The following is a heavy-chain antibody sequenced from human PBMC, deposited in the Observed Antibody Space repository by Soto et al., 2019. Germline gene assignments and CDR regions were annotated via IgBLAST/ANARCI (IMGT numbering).Heavy chain of an antibody. Sequence: GGSLRLSCAASGFTFSSYSINWVRQAPGKGLEWVSSISISSSYIYYADSVKGRFTISRDNAKNSLYLQMNSLRAEDTAVYYCARRPYYDILTGYYSVDYWGQGTLVTVSS. CDR3: ARRPYYDILTGYYSVDY. V-gene: IGHV3-21*01. CDR1: GFTFSSYS. J-gene: IGHJ4*02. CDR2: ISISSSYI. D-gene: IGHD3-9*01.